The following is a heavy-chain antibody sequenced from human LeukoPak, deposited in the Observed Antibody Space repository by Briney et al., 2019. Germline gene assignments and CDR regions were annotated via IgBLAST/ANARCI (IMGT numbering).Heavy chain of an antibody. V-gene: IGHV3-7*01. Sequence: GGSLRLSFAASGFTFSSYWMSWVRQAPGKGLEWVANIKQDGSEKYYVDSVKGRFTISRDNAKNSLYLQMNSLRAEDTAVYYCATNDFWSGSRFDYWGQGTLVTVSS. CDR2: IKQDGSEK. J-gene: IGHJ4*02. CDR3: ATNDFWSGSRFDY. CDR1: GFTFSSYW. D-gene: IGHD3-3*01.